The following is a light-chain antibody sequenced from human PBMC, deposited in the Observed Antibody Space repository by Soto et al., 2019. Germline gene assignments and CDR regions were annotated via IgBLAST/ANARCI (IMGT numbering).Light chain of an antibody. J-gene: IGLJ2*01. CDR1: ISDVGSYNY. CDR2: DVS. V-gene: IGLV2-14*03. CDR3: SSYTSSSHVV. Sequence: QSVLTQPASVSGSPGQSITISCSGTISDVGSYNYDSWYQHHPGKAPKLMIYDVSIRPSGVSNRFSGSKSGNTASLTISGLQAEDEADYYCSSYTSSSHVVFGGGTKLTVL.